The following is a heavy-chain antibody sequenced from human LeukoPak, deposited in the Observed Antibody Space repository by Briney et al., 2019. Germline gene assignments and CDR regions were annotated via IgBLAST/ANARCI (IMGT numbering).Heavy chain of an antibody. D-gene: IGHD3-16*01. Sequence: GESLKISCKASGYSFTTHWIGWVHQMPGKGLEWMGIIYPGDSDTRYSPSFQGHVTISADKSISTAYLQWSSLKASDTAMYYCARQHYFWGHLDYWGQGTLVTVSS. V-gene: IGHV5-51*07. J-gene: IGHJ4*02. CDR3: ARQHYFWGHLDY. CDR2: IYPGDSDT. CDR1: GYSFTTHW.